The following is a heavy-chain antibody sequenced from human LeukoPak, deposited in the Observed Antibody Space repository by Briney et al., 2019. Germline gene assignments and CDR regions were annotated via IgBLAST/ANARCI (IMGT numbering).Heavy chain of an antibody. CDR3: ASAPGNGHQGFSFDY. CDR1: GDSVSSNSVA. CDR2: IYYRSQWYH. Sequence: SQTLSLTCAISGDSVSSNSVAWNWIRQSPSRGLEWLGRIYYRSQWYHDYAVFVKSRITINPDTSKNQFSLQLNSVTPEDTAVYYCASAPGNGHQGFSFDYWGQGTLVTVSS. J-gene: IGHJ4*02. V-gene: IGHV6-1*01. D-gene: IGHD2-2*01.